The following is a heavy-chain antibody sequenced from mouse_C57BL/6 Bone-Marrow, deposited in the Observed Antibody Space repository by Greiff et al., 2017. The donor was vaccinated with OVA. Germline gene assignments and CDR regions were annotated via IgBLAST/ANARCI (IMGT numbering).Heavy chain of an antibody. J-gene: IGHJ2*01. CDR1: GYTFTDYE. D-gene: IGHD2-5*01. CDR2: IDPETGGT. Sequence: QVQLQQSGAELVRPGASVTLSCKASGYTFTDYEMHWVKQTPVHGLEWIRAIDPETGGTAYNQKFKGKAILTADNSSSTAYMELRSLTSEDSAVYYGTRSDSNYGDFDYWGQGTTLTVSA. V-gene: IGHV1-15*01. CDR3: TRSDSNYGDFDY.